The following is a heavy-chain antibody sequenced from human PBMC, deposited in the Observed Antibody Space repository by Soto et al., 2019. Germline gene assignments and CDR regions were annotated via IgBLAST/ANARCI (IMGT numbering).Heavy chain of an antibody. CDR3: ASAFTGGGYNQSDY. CDR1: GGSISSYY. D-gene: IGHD2-8*02. CDR2: IYYSGST. J-gene: IGHJ4*02. Sequence: SETLSLTYTVSGGSISSYYWSWIRQPPGKGLEWIGYIYYSGSTNYNPSLKSRVTISVDTSKNQFSLKLSSVTAADTAVYYCASAFTGGGYNQSDYWGQGTLVTVSS. V-gene: IGHV4-59*01.